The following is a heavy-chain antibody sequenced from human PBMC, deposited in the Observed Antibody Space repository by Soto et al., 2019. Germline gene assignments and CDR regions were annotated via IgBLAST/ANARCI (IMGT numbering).Heavy chain of an antibody. CDR3: ARAQIRTELDYSNYGYYYMDV. D-gene: IGHD4-4*01. Sequence: EVQLVESGGGLVQPGGSLRLSCAASGFTFSSYWMHWVRQAPGKGLVWVSRINSDGSSTSYADSVKGRFTISRDNAKNTLYLQMNSLRAEDTAVYYCARAQIRTELDYSNYGYYYMDVWGKGTTVTVSS. CDR1: GFTFSSYW. J-gene: IGHJ6*03. V-gene: IGHV3-74*01. CDR2: INSDGSST.